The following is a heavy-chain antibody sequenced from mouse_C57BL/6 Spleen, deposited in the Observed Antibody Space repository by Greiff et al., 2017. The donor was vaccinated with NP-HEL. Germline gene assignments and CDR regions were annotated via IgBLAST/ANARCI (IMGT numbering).Heavy chain of an antibody. CDR3: ARSNLYYGNLEDAMDY. Sequence: QVQLQQPGAELVKPGASVKLSCKASGYTFTSYWMHWVKQRPGQGLEWIGMIHPNSGSTNYNEKFKSKATLTVDKSSSTAYMQLSSLTSEDSAVYYCARSNLYYGNLEDAMDYWGQGTSVTVSS. CDR1: GYTFTSYW. V-gene: IGHV1-64*01. J-gene: IGHJ4*01. CDR2: IHPNSGST. D-gene: IGHD2-1*01.